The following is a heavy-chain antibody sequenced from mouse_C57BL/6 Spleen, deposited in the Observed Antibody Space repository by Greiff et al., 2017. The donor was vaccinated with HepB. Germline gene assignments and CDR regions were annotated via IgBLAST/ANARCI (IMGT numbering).Heavy chain of an antibody. CDR1: GFSLTSYG. CDR2: IWSGGST. J-gene: IGHJ1*03. Sequence: VNLVESGPGLVQPSQSLSITCTVSGFSLTSYGVHWVRQSPGKGLEWLGVIWSGGSTDYNAAFISRLSISKDNSKSQVFFKMNSLQADDTAIYYCARYYYGSRYWYFDVWGTGTTVTVSS. D-gene: IGHD1-1*01. V-gene: IGHV2-2*01. CDR3: ARYYYGSRYWYFDV.